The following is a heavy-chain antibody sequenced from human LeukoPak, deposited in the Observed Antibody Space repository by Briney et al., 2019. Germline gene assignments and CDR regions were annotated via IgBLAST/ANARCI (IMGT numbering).Heavy chain of an antibody. D-gene: IGHD1-26*01. CDR1: GFTFSSYS. Sequence: GGSLRLSCAASGFTFSSYSMNWVRQAPGKGLEWASSISSSSSYIYYADSVKGRFTISRDNAKNSLYLQMNSLRAEDTAVYYCARTGIVGATLAYFDYWGQGTLVTVSS. CDR3: ARTGIVGATLAYFDY. J-gene: IGHJ4*02. V-gene: IGHV3-21*01. CDR2: ISSSSSYI.